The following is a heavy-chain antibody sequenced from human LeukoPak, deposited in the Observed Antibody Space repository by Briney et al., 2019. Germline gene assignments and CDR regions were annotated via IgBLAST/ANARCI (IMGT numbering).Heavy chain of an antibody. CDR2: VYHTGST. CDR1: GDSITSDHF. D-gene: IGHD1-26*01. CDR3: ARGVAATNWCYYMDV. Sequence: PSETLSLTCTVSGDSITSDHFWGWIRQPPGKGLEWIGRVYHTGSTFYSPSLKSRVTISLDTSKNQFSLSLSSVNAADTAIYYCARGVAATNWCYYMDVWVKGTTVTVSS. V-gene: IGHV4-38-2*02. J-gene: IGHJ6*03.